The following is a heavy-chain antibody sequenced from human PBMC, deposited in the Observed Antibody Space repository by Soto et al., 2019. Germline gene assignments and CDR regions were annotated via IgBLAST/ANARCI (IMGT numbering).Heavy chain of an antibody. D-gene: IGHD6-19*01. Sequence: PGGSLRLSCAASGFTFSSYGMHWVRQAPGKGLEWVAVIWYDGSNKYYADSVKGRFTISRDNSKNTLYLQMNSLRAEDTAVYYCAKSPGRAVAATDYYYGMDVWGQGTTVTVSS. V-gene: IGHV3-33*06. CDR2: IWYDGSNK. CDR1: GFTFSSYG. J-gene: IGHJ6*02. CDR3: AKSPGRAVAATDYYYGMDV.